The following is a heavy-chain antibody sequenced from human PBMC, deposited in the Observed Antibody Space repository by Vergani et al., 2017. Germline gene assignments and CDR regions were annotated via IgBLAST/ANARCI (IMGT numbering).Heavy chain of an antibody. Sequence: EVQLVESGGGLVQPGGSLRLSCAASGFTVSSNYMSWVRQAPGKGLEWVSVIYSGGSTYYADSVKGRFTISRDNSKNTLYLQMNSLRAEDTAVYYCARTPSHRYCSGGSCYYNYYYYMDVWGKGTTVTVSS. CDR3: ARTPSHRYCSGGSCYYNYYYYMDV. CDR2: IYSGGST. D-gene: IGHD2-15*01. V-gene: IGHV3-66*01. CDR1: GFTVSSNY. J-gene: IGHJ6*03.